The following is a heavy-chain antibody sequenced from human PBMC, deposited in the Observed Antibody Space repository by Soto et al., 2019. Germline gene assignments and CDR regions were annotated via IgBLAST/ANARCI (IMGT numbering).Heavy chain of an antibody. CDR3: ASARGEVQLVYYFDY. D-gene: IGHD6-6*01. V-gene: IGHV1-2*04. J-gene: IGHJ4*02. CDR2: INPNSGGT. Sequence: ASVKVSCKASGYTFTGYYMHWVRQAPGQGLEWMGWINPNSGGTNYAQKFQGWVTMTRDTSISTAYMELSRLRSDDTAVYYCASARGEVQLVYYFDYWGQGTLVTVSS. CDR1: GYTFTGYY.